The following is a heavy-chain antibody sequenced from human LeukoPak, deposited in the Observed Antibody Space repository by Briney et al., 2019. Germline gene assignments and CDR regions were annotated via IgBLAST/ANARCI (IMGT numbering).Heavy chain of an antibody. D-gene: IGHD2-2*01. J-gene: IGHJ4*02. CDR1: GFIFCSYS. CDR3: ARDIGVVPAANDGY. CDR2: ISSSSSTI. Sequence: GGSLRLFCAASGFIFCSYSMNWVRQAPGKGREWVSYISSSSSTIYYADTVKGRFTISRDNAKNSLYLQMNSLRAEDTAVYYCARDIGVVPAANDGYWGQGTLVTVSS. V-gene: IGHV3-48*04.